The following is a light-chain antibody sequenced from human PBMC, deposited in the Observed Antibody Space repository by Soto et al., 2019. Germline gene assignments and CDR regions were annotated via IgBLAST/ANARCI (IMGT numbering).Light chain of an antibody. V-gene: IGLV2-14*01. J-gene: IGLJ1*01. Sequence: QSALTQPASVSGSPGQSITISYTGTNSDVGMYNYFSWYQQFPGKAPKLIIYGVSNRPSGVSSRFSGSKSGNTASLTISGLRIEDEADYYCNSYAGTSYVCGSGTKVTV. CDR1: NSDVGMYNY. CDR3: NSYAGTSYV. CDR2: GVS.